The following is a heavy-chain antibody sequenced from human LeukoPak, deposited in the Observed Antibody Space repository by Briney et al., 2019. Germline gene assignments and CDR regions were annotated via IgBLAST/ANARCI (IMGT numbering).Heavy chain of an antibody. J-gene: IGHJ4*02. V-gene: IGHV3-7*01. Sequence: GGSLRLSCAASGFTFSSYWMSWVRQAPGKGLEWVANIKQDGSEKYYVGSVKGRFTISRDNAKNSLYLQMNSLRAEDTAVYYCARVEDYDILTGFDYWGQGTLVTVSS. CDR2: IKQDGSEK. CDR1: GFTFSSYW. D-gene: IGHD3-9*01. CDR3: ARVEDYDILTGFDY.